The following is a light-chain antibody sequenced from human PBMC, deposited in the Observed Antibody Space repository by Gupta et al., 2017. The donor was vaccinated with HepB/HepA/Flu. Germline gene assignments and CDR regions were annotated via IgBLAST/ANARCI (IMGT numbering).Light chain of an antibody. V-gene: IGKV4-1*01. CDR1: QNVLYSSNNKNY. J-gene: IGKJ1*01. CDR3: QQDYNTPQT. CDR2: WAS. Sequence: DIVMTQSPDSLAVSLGERATINCKSSQNVLYSSNNKNYIAWYQQKLGQPPNLLIYWASTRKSGVPDRFSGRGSGTDFTLTISSLQAEDVAVYYCQQDYNTPQTFGQGTKVEIK.